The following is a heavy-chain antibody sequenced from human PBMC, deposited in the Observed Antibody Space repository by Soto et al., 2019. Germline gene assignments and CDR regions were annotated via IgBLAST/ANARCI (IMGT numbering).Heavy chain of an antibody. CDR1: GFTFSSYG. D-gene: IGHD3-22*01. V-gene: IGHV3-30*18. Sequence: PGGSLRLSCAASGFTFSSYGMHWVRQAPGKGLEWVAVISYDGSNKYYADSVKGRFTISRDNSKNTLYLQMNSLRAEDTAVYYCAKIAGYDSSGYHQIPVYYFDYEGHGTLFTVSS. J-gene: IGHJ4*01. CDR3: AKIAGYDSSGYHQIPVYYFDY. CDR2: ISYDGSNK.